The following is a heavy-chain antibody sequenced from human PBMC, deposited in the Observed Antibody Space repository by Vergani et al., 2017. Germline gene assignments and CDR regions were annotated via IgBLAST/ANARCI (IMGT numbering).Heavy chain of an antibody. D-gene: IGHD4-11*01. CDR1: GFRVTTYY. CDR3: ARDLSYSTAWPFFDS. Sequence: VELLESGGGLAQPGGSLRVSCSASGFRVTTYYMSWVRQAPGKGLEWVSVIKSDGRTSYAESVRGRFTISRDTSRNAVYLQMNILRVEDTAMYFCARDLSYSTAWPFFDSRGQGTLVTVSS. CDR2: IKSDGRT. V-gene: IGHV3-66*02. J-gene: IGHJ4*02.